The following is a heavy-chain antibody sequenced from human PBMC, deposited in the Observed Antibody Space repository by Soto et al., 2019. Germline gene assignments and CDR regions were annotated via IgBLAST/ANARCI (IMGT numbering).Heavy chain of an antibody. D-gene: IGHD3-22*01. Sequence: EVRLLESGGGLEQQGGSLRLSCITSGFTFDNFAMSWVRQAPGRGLEWVSAISGGGGGKYYADSVKGRFIIARDNSKNTVYLEVNGLRTEDTAVYYCAKDVHYDSSGGLDYWGQGTLVTVSS. CDR1: GFTFDNFA. CDR2: ISGGGGGK. CDR3: AKDVHYDSSGGLDY. V-gene: IGHV3-23*01. J-gene: IGHJ4*02.